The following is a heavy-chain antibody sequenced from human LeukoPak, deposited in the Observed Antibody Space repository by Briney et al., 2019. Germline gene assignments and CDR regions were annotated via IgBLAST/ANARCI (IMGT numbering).Heavy chain of an antibody. Sequence: GGSLRLSCAASGFTLSNAWMSWVRQAPGKGLEWVGRLKCKTGGGTTDYAATVKGRFTISRDDSKNTLYLQMNSLKTEDTAVYYCTTSWMVRGVIVHFDYWGQGTLVTVSS. D-gene: IGHD3-10*01. CDR2: LKCKTGGGTT. J-gene: IGHJ4*02. CDR3: TTSWMVRGVIVHFDY. CDR1: GFTLSNAW. V-gene: IGHV3-15*01.